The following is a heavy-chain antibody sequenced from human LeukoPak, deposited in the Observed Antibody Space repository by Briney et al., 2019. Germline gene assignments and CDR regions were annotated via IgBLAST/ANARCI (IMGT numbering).Heavy chain of an antibody. J-gene: IGHJ4*02. CDR1: GFTFSSYG. Sequence: GRSLRLSCAASGFTFSSYGMHWVRQAPGKGLEWVAVIWYDGSNKYYADSVKGRFTISRDNSKNTLYLQMNSLRAEDTAVYYCARDPTEQQLVLHYFDYWGQGTLVTVPS. CDR2: IWYDGSNK. CDR3: ARDPTEQQLVLHYFDY. V-gene: IGHV3-33*01. D-gene: IGHD6-13*01.